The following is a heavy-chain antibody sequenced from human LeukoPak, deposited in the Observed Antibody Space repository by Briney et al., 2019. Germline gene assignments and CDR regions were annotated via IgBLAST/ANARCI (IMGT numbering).Heavy chain of an antibody. V-gene: IGHV6-1*01. D-gene: IGHD6-13*01. Sequence: SQTLSLTCAISGDSVSSNSAAWNWIRQSPSRGLEWLGRTYYRSKWYNDYAVSVKSRITINPDTSKNQFSLKLSSVTAADTAVYYCARVAAGKGYPFDYWGQGTLVTVSS. CDR1: GDSVSSNSAA. CDR3: ARVAAGKGYPFDY. CDR2: TYYRSKWYN. J-gene: IGHJ4*02.